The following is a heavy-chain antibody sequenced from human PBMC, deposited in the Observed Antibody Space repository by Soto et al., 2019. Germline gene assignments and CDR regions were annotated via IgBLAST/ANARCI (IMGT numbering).Heavy chain of an antibody. CDR3: AHSTYYYDSSGYYPGY. CDR2: IYWDDDK. V-gene: IGHV2-5*02. CDR1: GFSLSTSGVG. Sequence: QITLKESGPTLVKPTQTLTLTCTFSGFSLSTSGVGVCWIRQPPGKALEWLALIYWDDDKRYSPSLKSRLTITKDTSKNQVVLTMTNMDPVDTATYYCAHSTYYYDSSGYYPGYWGQGTLVTVSS. D-gene: IGHD3-22*01. J-gene: IGHJ4*02.